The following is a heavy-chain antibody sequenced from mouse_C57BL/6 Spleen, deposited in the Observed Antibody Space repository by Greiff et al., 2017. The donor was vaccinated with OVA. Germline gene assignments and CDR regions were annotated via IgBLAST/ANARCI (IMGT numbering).Heavy chain of an antibody. CDR1: GYTFTSYW. Sequence: VKLVESGAELVKPGASVKLSCKASGYTFTSYWMHWVKQRPGQGLEWIGMIHPNSGSTNYNEKFKSKATLTVDKSSSTAYMQLSSLTSEDSAVYYCASGMRGQGAMDYWGQGTSVTVSS. J-gene: IGHJ4*01. V-gene: IGHV1-64*01. CDR3: ASGMRGQGAMDY. CDR2: IHPNSGST. D-gene: IGHD3-3*01.